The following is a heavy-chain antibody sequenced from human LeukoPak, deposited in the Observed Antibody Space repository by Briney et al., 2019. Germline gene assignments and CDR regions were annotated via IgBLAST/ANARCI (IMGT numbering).Heavy chain of an antibody. J-gene: IGHJ4*02. V-gene: IGHV3-23*01. D-gene: IGHD5-18*01. CDR1: GFTFSSYA. Sequence: PGGSLRLSCAASGFTFSSYAMSWVRQAPGKGLEWVSAISGSSGSTYYADSVKGRFTISRDNSKNTLYLQMNSLRAEDTAVYYCANAGYSYGYAIDYWGQGTLVTVSS. CDR2: ISGSSGST. CDR3: ANAGYSYGYAIDY.